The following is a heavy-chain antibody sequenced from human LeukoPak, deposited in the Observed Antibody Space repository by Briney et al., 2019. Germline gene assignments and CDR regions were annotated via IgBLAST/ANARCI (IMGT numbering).Heavy chain of an antibody. Sequence: PGGSLRLSCAASGFTFSSYAMSWVRQAPGKGLEWVSAISGSGGSTYYAASVKGRFTSSRDNSKNTLYLQMNSLKAEDTAVYYCANNLAGLYGIDVWGQGTTVTVSS. J-gene: IGHJ6*02. CDR3: ANNLAGLYGIDV. D-gene: IGHD7-27*01. CDR1: GFTFSSYA. CDR2: ISGSGGST. V-gene: IGHV3-23*01.